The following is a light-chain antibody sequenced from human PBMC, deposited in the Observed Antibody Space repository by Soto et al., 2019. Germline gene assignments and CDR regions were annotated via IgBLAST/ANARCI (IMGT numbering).Light chain of an antibody. Sequence: DIQMTQSPSSLSVSVGDRVTISCRASQSISNYLAWYQQKPGKVPKLLIYAASTLHSGVPSRFSGSGSGTDFTLTISSLQSEDVATYYCQQYNSGPRTFGPGTKVDIK. J-gene: IGKJ3*01. CDR2: AAS. CDR3: QQYNSGPRT. V-gene: IGKV1-27*01. CDR1: QSISNY.